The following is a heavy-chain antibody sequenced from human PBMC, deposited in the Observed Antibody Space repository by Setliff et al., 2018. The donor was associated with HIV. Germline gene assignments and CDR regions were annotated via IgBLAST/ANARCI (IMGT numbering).Heavy chain of an antibody. CDR3: VRSKRNTLWWFFEY. CDR1: GFTFGSYA. J-gene: IGHJ4*02. V-gene: IGHV3-30*04. D-gene: IGHD2-21*01. CDR2: ISYDGSYN. Sequence: GGSLRLSCVVSGFTFGSYAMHWVRQAPGKGLEWVAVISYDGSYNYYADSVKGRFTISRDNSKNTLYVQMNSLRADDTGIYYCVRSKRNTLWWFFEYWGQGTQVTVSS.